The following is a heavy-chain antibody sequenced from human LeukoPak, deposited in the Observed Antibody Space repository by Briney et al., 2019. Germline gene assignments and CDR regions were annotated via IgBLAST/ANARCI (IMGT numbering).Heavy chain of an antibody. Sequence: SETLSLTCTVSGGSISSHYWSWIRQPAGKGLEWIGRIYTSGSTNYNPSLKSRVTMSVDTSKNQFSLKLSSVTAADTAVYYCARGPLIWDSSGYYYEAWGQGTLVTVSS. J-gene: IGHJ4*02. D-gene: IGHD3-22*01. CDR2: IYTSGST. CDR1: GGSISSHY. CDR3: ARGPLIWDSSGYYYEA. V-gene: IGHV4-4*07.